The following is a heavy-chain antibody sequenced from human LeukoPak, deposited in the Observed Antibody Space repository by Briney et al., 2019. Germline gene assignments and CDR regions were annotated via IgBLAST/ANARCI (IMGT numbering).Heavy chain of an antibody. CDR3: ASQRAGGYNYGYFDV. CDR1: GDSVSSNSYY. J-gene: IGHJ2*01. Sequence: SETLSLTCSVSGDSVSSNSYYWGWIRQPPGKGLEWIGSKFYFGRTYHNPSLTSRVTTSIDGSKNQFSLNLTSVTAADTAVYYCASQRAGGYNYGYFDVWGRGTLVTVSS. V-gene: IGHV4-39*01. D-gene: IGHD5-18*01. CDR2: KFYFGRT.